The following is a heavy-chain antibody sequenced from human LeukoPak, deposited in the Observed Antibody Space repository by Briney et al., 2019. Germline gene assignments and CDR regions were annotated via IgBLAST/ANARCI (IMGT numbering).Heavy chain of an antibody. V-gene: IGHV3-30*04. CDR1: GFTFSSYA. CDR2: ISYDGSNK. J-gene: IGHJ4*02. D-gene: IGHD2-2*01. CDR3: ARPRGCGSSRCNNFDY. Sequence: GGSLRLSCAASGFTFSSYAMHWVRQAPGKGLEWVALISYDGSNKYYADSVKARFIISRDNSKNTVYLQMNRLRAEDTAVYYCARPRGCGSSRCNNFDYWGQGTLVTVSS.